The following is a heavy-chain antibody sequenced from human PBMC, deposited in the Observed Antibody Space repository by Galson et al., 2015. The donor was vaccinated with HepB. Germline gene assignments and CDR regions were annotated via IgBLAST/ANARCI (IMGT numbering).Heavy chain of an antibody. CDR2: ISGSGGNT. J-gene: IGHJ3*02. CDR1: GFTFSSYA. CDR3: AKDFHYQGSGSYNAFDI. D-gene: IGHD3-10*01. Sequence: SLRLSCAASGFTFSSYAMSWVRQAPGKGLEWVSAISGSGGNTYYADSVKGRFTISRDNSKNTLYLQMNSLRAEDTAVYYCAKDFHYQGSGSYNAFDIWGQGTMVTVSS. V-gene: IGHV3-23*01.